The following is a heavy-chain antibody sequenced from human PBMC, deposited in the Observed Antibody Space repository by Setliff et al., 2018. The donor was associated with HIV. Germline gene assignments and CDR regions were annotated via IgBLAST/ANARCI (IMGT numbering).Heavy chain of an antibody. V-gene: IGHV4-61*02. J-gene: IGHJ4*02. D-gene: IGHD3-22*01. CDR2: IYTSGST. Sequence: SETLSLTCTVSGGSISSGSYYWSWIRQPAWKGLEWIGRIYTSGSTNYNPSLKSRVTISVDTSKNQFSLKLSSVTAADTAVYYCARSARVGYYDSSGYSWGQGTLVTVSS. CDR3: ARSARVGYYDSSGYS. CDR1: GGSISSGSYY.